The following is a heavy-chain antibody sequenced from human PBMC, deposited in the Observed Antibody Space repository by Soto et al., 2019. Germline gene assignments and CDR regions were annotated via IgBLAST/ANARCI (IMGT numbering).Heavy chain of an antibody. D-gene: IGHD4-4*01. CDR3: AKSKRPTAPFEY. CDR1: GFTFNTYG. V-gene: IGHV3-23*01. J-gene: IGHJ4*02. Sequence: GGSLRLSCAASGFTFNTYGMTWVRQAPVKGLEWVSGISASGGGTDYADSVKGRFTISRDNSKSTMYLQMNSLRAEDTALYYCAKSKRPTAPFEYWSEGTLVTVSS. CDR2: ISASGGGT.